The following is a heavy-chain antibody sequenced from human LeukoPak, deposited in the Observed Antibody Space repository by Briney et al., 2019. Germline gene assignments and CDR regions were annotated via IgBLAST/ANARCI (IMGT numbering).Heavy chain of an antibody. CDR2: IYYSGST. D-gene: IGHD6-19*01. CDR1: GGSISSYY. Sequence: SETLSLTCTVSGGSISSYYWSWIRQPPGKGLEWTGYIYYSGSTNYNPSLKSRVTISVDTSKNQFSLKLSSVTAADTAVYYCARESIAVAGTWIDYWGQGTLVTVSS. CDR3: ARESIAVAGTWIDY. V-gene: IGHV4-59*01. J-gene: IGHJ4*02.